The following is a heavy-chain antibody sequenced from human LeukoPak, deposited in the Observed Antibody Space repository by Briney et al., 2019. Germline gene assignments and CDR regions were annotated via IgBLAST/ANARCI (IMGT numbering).Heavy chain of an antibody. V-gene: IGHV3-15*01. D-gene: IGHD1-26*01. CDR3: ARDRGYYGSYSFDH. CDR2: IKSKTDGGTT. CDR1: GFTFSNAW. Sequence: PGGSLRLSCAASGFTFSNAWMSWVRQAPGKGLEWVGRIKSKTDGGTTDYAAPVKGRFTISRDDSKNTLYLQMNGLRVEDTAVYYCARDRGYYGSYSFDHWGQGTLVTVSS. J-gene: IGHJ4*02.